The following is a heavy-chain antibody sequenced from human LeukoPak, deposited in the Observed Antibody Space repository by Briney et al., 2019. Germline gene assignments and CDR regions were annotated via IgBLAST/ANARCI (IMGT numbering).Heavy chain of an antibody. Sequence: ASVKVSCKASGYTFTSYYMHWVRQAPGQGLEWMGWINPNSGGTNYAQKFQGRVTMTRDTSISTAYMELSRLRSDDTAVYYCARVKGGGGNHDAFDIWGQGTMVTVSS. V-gene: IGHV1-2*02. CDR3: ARVKGGGGNHDAFDI. D-gene: IGHD4-23*01. CDR1: GYTFTSYY. CDR2: INPNSGGT. J-gene: IGHJ3*02.